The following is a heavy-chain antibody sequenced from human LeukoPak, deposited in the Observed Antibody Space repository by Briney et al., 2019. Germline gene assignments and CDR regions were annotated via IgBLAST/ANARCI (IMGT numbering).Heavy chain of an antibody. CDR3: ARDREDSSSSFFY. CDR1: GTPYSFSSYA. CDR2: IIPISDIA. J-gene: IGHJ4*02. D-gene: IGHD1-26*01. V-gene: IGHV1-69*04. Sequence: SVKVSCEASGTPYSFSSYAISWVRQAPGQGLEWMGRIIPISDIANYARRFRGRVTITADRSTATVYMDLSSLTSEDTAVYYCARDREDSSSSFFYWGQGTPDTVAS.